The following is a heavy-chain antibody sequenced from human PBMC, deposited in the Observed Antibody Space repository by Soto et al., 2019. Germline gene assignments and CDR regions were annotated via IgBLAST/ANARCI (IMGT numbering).Heavy chain of an antibody. D-gene: IGHD6-19*01. V-gene: IGHV5-51*01. CDR2: IFPGDSVT. CDR3: ARRGSSGWYQYFDY. CDR1: GYSFTSYW. Sequence: GESLKISCKGSGYSFTSYWIGWVRQMPGKGLEWMGIIFPGDSVTSYSPSFQGQVTISADKSISTAYLQWSSLKASDTVMYYCARRGSSGWYQYFDYWGQGTLVTVSS. J-gene: IGHJ4*02.